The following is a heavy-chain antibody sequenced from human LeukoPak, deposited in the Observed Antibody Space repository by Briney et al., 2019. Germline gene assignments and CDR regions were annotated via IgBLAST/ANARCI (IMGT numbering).Heavy chain of an antibody. V-gene: IGHV1-2*02. CDR2: INPNSGGT. D-gene: IGHD2-8*01. Sequence: ASVKVSCEASGYTFTGYYMHWVRQAPGQGLEWMGWINPNSGGTNYAQKFQGRVTMTRDTSISTAYMELSRLRSDDTAVYYCARAATLVPDIVLMIRQRGWFDPWGQGTLVTVSS. CDR1: GYTFTGYY. J-gene: IGHJ5*02. CDR3: ARAATLVPDIVLMIRQRGWFDP.